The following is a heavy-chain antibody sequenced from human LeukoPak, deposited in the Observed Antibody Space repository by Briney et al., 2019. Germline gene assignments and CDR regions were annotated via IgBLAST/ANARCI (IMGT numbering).Heavy chain of an antibody. CDR1: GFTFDDYG. Sequence: GGSLRLSCAASGFTFDDYGMSWVRQAPGKWLEWVSSITWNGGSTGYADSVKGRFTISRDNARNSLYLQMNSLRAEDTALYYCARGPFDTGDGDYWGQGTLVTVSS. CDR2: ITWNGGST. D-gene: IGHD2-8*02. V-gene: IGHV3-20*04. J-gene: IGHJ4*02. CDR3: ARGPFDTGDGDY.